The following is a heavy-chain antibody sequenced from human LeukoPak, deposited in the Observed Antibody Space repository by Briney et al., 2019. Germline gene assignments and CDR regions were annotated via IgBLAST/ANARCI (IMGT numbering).Heavy chain of an antibody. CDR1: GYTFTSYG. CDR3: ASTISGDGAEYFQH. J-gene: IGHJ1*01. Sequence: GASVKVSCKASGYTFTSYGISWVRQAPGQGLEWMGGIIPIFGTANYAQKFQGRVTITADESTSTAYMELSSLRSEDTAVYYCASTISGDGAEYFQHWGQGTLVTVSS. V-gene: IGHV1-69*13. CDR2: IIPIFGTA. D-gene: IGHD3-3*02.